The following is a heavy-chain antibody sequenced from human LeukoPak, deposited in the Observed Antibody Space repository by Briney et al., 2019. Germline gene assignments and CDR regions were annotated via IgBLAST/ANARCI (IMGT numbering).Heavy chain of an antibody. J-gene: IGHJ4*02. CDR3: AGGASEYSSSGDFAC. CDR1: GFTFSTYS. CDR2: ISSSSSTI. V-gene: IGHV3-48*01. Sequence: PGGSLRLSCVASGFTFSTYSMNWVRQAPGKGLEWASYISSSSSTIYYADSVKGRFTISRDNAKNSLYLQMNSLSADDTAVYYCAGGASEYSSSGDFACWGQGTLVTVSS. D-gene: IGHD6-6*01.